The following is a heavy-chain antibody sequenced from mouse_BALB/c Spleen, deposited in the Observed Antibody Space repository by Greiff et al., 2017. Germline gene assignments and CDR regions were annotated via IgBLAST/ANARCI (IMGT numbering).Heavy chain of an antibody. CDR1: GFAFSSYD. D-gene: IGHD1-1*01. Sequence: EVMLVESGGGLVKPGGSLKLSCAASGFAFSSYDMSWVRQTPEKRLEWVAYISSGGGSTYYPDTVKGRFTISRDNAKNTLYLQMSSLKSEDTAMYYCARHYYGSSYPDYWGQGTTLTVSS. CDR3: ARHYYGSSYPDY. J-gene: IGHJ2*01. V-gene: IGHV5-12-1*01. CDR2: ISSGGGST.